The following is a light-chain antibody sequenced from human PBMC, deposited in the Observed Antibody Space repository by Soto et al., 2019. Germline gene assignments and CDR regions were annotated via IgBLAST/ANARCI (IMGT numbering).Light chain of an antibody. CDR3: QQRSNWRGT. Sequence: EIVLTQSPATLSLSPGERATLSCRASQSVSSYLAWYQQKPGQAPRLLIYDASNRATGIPARFSGNGSGTDFTLTISSLEPEDFAVYYCQQRSNWRGTFGQGTKLEIK. CDR2: DAS. J-gene: IGKJ2*02. CDR1: QSVSSY. V-gene: IGKV3-11*01.